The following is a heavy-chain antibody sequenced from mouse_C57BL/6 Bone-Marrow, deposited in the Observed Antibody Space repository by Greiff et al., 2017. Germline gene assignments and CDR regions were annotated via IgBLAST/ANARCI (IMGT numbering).Heavy chain of an antibody. D-gene: IGHD4-1*01. CDR2: FHPYNDDT. CDR1: GYTFTTYP. CDR3: ARLNWDVGYFDY. Sequence: QVQLQQSGAELVKPGASVKMSCKASGYTFTTYPIEWMKQNHGKSLEWIGNFHPYNDDTKYNEKFKGKATLTVEKSSSTVYLELSRSTSDDSAVYYCARLNWDVGYFDYWGQGTTLTVSS. V-gene: IGHV1-47*01. J-gene: IGHJ2*01.